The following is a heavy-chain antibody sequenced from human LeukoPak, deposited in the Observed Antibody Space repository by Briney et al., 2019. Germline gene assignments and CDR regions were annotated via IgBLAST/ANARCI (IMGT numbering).Heavy chain of an antibody. CDR1: GGSISSYY. CDR3: ARLPLTTSHSTDF. CDR2: IYTSGST. Sequence: SETLSLTCTVSGGSISSYYWSWIRQPAGKGLEWVGRIYTSGSTNYNPTLKSRVTMSVDTSRNQFSLDLNSVTAADTAVYYCARLPLTTSHSTDFWGQGTLVTVSS. V-gene: IGHV4-4*07. J-gene: IGHJ4*02. D-gene: IGHD2-2*01.